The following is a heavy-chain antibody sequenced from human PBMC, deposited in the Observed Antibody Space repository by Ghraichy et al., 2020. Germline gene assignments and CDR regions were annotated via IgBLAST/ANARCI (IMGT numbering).Heavy chain of an antibody. D-gene: IGHD3-10*01. CDR2: ISWKSGST. CDR3: AKDLLWFSGSGAFDI. Sequence: GGSLRLSCAASGFSFDDYDMHWVRQAPGKGLEWVSRISWKSGSTGYADSVKGRFTISRDNAKNSLYMQMNRLRAEDTALYYCAKDLLWFSGSGAFDIWGQGTMVTVSS. CDR1: GFSFDDYD. V-gene: IGHV3-9*01. J-gene: IGHJ3*02.